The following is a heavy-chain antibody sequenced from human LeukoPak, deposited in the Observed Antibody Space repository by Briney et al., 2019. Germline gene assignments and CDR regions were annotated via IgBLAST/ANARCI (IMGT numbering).Heavy chain of an antibody. CDR3: ARDPRITMIVVLVPYHQLRWFDY. CDR1: GFTFSSYA. D-gene: IGHD3-22*01. V-gene: IGHV3-30-3*01. CDR2: ISYDGSNK. J-gene: IGHJ4*02. Sequence: GGSLRLSCAASGFTFSSYAMHWVRQAPGKGLEWVAVISYDGSNKYYADSVKGRFTISRDNPKNALYLQMNSLRAEDTAVYYCARDPRITMIVVLVPYHQLRWFDYWGQGTLVTVSS.